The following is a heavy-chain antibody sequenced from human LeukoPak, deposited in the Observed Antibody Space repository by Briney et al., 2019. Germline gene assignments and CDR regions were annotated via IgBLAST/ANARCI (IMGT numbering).Heavy chain of an antibody. V-gene: IGHV4-59*01. Sequence: SETLSLTCTVSGGSLSSYYWSWIRQPPGKGLEWIGYIYYSGRTNYNPSLKSRVTISVDTSKNQFSLKLSSVTAADTAVYYCARNTYYYGSGAMTDYWGQGTLVTVSS. CDR2: IYYSGRT. D-gene: IGHD3-10*01. CDR1: GGSLSSYY. CDR3: ARNTYYYGSGAMTDY. J-gene: IGHJ4*02.